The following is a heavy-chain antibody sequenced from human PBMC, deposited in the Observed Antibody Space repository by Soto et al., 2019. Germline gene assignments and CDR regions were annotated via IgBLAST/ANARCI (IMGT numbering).Heavy chain of an antibody. CDR2: IIPIFGTA. J-gene: IGHJ6*02. CDR1: GGTFSSYA. Sequence: SVKVSCKASGGTFSSYAISWVRQAPGQGLEWMGGIIPIFGTANYAQKFQGRVTITADESTSTAYMELSSLRSEDTAVYYCARVGYCSSTSCYNGRAYYYGMDVWGQGTKVTVS. CDR3: ARVGYCSSTSCYNGRAYYYGMDV. V-gene: IGHV1-69*13. D-gene: IGHD2-2*02.